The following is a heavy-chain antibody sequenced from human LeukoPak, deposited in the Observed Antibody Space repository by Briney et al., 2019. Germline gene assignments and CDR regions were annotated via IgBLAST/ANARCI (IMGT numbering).Heavy chain of an antibody. CDR1: GGSISGWY. CDR2: IYGSGYT. CDR3: ARHGIPTYYYYMDV. V-gene: IGHV4-59*08. D-gene: IGHD5-18*01. J-gene: IGHJ6*03. Sequence: SETLSLTCTVSGGSISGWYWSWIRQPPGKGLEWIGYIYGSGYTNYNPSLKSRVTMSIDTSKNQFSLKLSSVTAADTAVYYCARHGIPTYYYYMDVWGKGTTVTVSS.